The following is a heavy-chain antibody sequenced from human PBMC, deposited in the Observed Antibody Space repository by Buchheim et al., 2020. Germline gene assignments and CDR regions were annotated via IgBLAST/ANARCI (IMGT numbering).Heavy chain of an antibody. CDR2: IYHSGST. Sequence: QLQLQESGSGLVKPSQTLSLTCAVSGGSISSGGYSWSWIRQPPGKGLEWIGYIYHSGSTYYNPSLKSRVTISVDRSKNQFSLKLSSVTAADTAVYYCARELMYYYGSSGYPRAGAFDIWGQGT. CDR3: ARELMYYYGSSGYPRAGAFDI. V-gene: IGHV4-30-2*01. D-gene: IGHD3-22*01. CDR1: GGSISSGGYS. J-gene: IGHJ3*02.